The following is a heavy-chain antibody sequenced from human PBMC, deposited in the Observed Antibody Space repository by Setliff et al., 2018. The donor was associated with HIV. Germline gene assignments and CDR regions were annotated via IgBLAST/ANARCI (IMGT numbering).Heavy chain of an antibody. D-gene: IGHD3-9*01. CDR1: GGTFSLHY. Sequence: SETLSLTCAVSGGTFSLHYYTWIRQSPLRGLEWIGEINHSGSTNYNPSLKSRVTMSVDTSKNQFSLKLSSVTAADTAVYYCARYVSDWFYIDSWGQGTLVTVSS. V-gene: IGHV4-34*10. CDR2: INHSGST. J-gene: IGHJ4*02. CDR3: ARYVSDWFYIDS.